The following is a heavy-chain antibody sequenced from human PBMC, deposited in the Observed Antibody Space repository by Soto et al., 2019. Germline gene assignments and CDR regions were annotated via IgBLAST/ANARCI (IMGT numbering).Heavy chain of an antibody. CDR1: GGSISSYY. Sequence: SETLSLTCTVSGGSISSYYWSWIRQPPGKGLEWIGYIYYSGSTNYNPSLKSRVTISVDTSKNQFSLKLSSVTAADTAVYYCARRWEDYGDYVGLDYYYYMDVWGKRTTVTVSS. J-gene: IGHJ6*03. D-gene: IGHD4-17*01. V-gene: IGHV4-59*08. CDR3: ARRWEDYGDYVGLDYYYYMDV. CDR2: IYYSGST.